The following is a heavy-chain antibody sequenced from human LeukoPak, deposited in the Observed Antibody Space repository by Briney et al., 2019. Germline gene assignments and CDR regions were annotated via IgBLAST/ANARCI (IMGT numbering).Heavy chain of an antibody. Sequence: GASVKVSCKASGYSLTSNYMHWVRQAPGQGLEWMGIIKPSGGSTNYAQKLQGRVTMTTDTSTSTAYMELRSLRSDDTAVYYCASLKNSYDSSGYLVTDAFDIWGQGTMVTVSS. CDR3: ASLKNSYDSSGYLVTDAFDI. J-gene: IGHJ3*02. CDR2: IKPSGGST. D-gene: IGHD3-22*01. CDR1: GYSLTSNY. V-gene: IGHV1-46*01.